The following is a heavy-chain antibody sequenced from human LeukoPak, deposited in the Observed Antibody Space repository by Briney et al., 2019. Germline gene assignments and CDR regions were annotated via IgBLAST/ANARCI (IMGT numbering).Heavy chain of an antibody. D-gene: IGHD3-22*01. V-gene: IGHV4-34*01. CDR2: INHSGST. CDR3: ARGIPTYYYDSSGYYYGSNKYYFDY. J-gene: IGHJ4*02. Sequence: PSETLSLTCAVYGGSFSGYYWSWIRQPPGKGLEWIGEINHSGSTNYNPSLKSRVTISVDTSKNQFSLKLSSVTAADTAVYYCARGIPTYYYDSSGYYYGSNKYYFDYWGQGTLVTVSS. CDR1: GGSFSGYY.